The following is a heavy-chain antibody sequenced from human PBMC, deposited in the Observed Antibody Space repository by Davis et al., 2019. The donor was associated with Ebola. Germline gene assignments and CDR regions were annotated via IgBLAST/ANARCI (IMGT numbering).Heavy chain of an antibody. Sequence: SQTPSLTRAVSGGSVSSGSYYWNWIRQPPGKGLEWIGYISYSGNTYYNPSLKSRVTISVDTSENHFSLKLSSVTAADTAVYYCATGAYYGSGYYFDYWGQGTLVTVSS. CDR3: ATGAYYGSGYYFDY. D-gene: IGHD3-10*01. V-gene: IGHV4-30-4*01. J-gene: IGHJ4*02. CDR2: ISYSGNT. CDR1: GGSVSSGSYY.